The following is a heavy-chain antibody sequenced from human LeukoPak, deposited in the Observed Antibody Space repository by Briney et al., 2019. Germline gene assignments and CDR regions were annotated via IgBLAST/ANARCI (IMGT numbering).Heavy chain of an antibody. Sequence: GGSLRLSCAASGFTFSSYAMSWVRQAPGKGLEWVSYISSTSDTIYYADSVKGRFTISRDNAKNSVYLQMNSLRAEDTAVYFCARSSGYPYLDYWGQGTLVTVSS. CDR2: ISSTSDTI. D-gene: IGHD3-22*01. CDR1: GFTFSSYA. CDR3: ARSSGYPYLDY. V-gene: IGHV3-48*01. J-gene: IGHJ4*02.